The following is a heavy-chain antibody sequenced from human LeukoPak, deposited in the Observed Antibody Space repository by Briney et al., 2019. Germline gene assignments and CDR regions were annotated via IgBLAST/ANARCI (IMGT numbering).Heavy chain of an antibody. D-gene: IGHD3-10*01. CDR3: ARANYGYYFDY. J-gene: IGHJ4*02. CDR1: GGSFSGYY. V-gene: IGHV4-34*01. Sequence: KPSETLSLTCAVYGGSFSGYYWSWIRQPPGKGLEWIGSIYHSGSTYYNPSLKSRVTISVDTSKNQFSLKLSSVTAADTAVYYCARANYGYYFDYWGQGTLVTVSS. CDR2: IYHSGST.